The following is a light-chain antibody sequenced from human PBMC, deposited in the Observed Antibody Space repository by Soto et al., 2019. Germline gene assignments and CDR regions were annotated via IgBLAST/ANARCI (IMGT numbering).Light chain of an antibody. Sequence: EIVLTQSPGTLSLSPGERATLSCRASQSVSSSYLAWYQQKPGQAPRLLIYGASSRATGIPDRFSGSGSGTDFTLTISRLEPEDFAAYHCQQYGSSLSMYTFGQGTKLEIK. V-gene: IGKV3-20*01. CDR3: QQYGSSLSMYT. CDR1: QSVSSSY. J-gene: IGKJ2*01. CDR2: GAS.